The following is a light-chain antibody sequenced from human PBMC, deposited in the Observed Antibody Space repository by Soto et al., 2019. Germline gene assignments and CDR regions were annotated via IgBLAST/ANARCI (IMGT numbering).Light chain of an antibody. CDR3: QQYNSFSLT. J-gene: IGKJ4*01. CDR1: QSISSW. V-gene: IGKV1-5*03. Sequence: EIQMTQSPSTLSASVGDRFTSTCLASQSISSWLAWYQQKPGKAPKLLIYKASSLESGVPSRFSGSGSGTEFTLTISSLQPDDFATYYCQQYNSFSLTFGGGTKVEIK. CDR2: KAS.